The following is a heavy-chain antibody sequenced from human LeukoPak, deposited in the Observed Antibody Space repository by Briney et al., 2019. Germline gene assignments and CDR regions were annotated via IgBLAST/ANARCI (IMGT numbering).Heavy chain of an antibody. Sequence: GGSLRLSCAASGFTFSSYSMNWVRQAPGKGLEWVSSISSSSSYIYYADSVKGRFTISRDNAKNSLYLQMNSLRAEDTAVYYCARDNWNDQSRDYWGQGTLVTVSS. D-gene: IGHD1-20*01. J-gene: IGHJ4*02. V-gene: IGHV3-21*01. CDR1: GFTFSSYS. CDR3: ARDNWNDQSRDY. CDR2: ISSSSSYI.